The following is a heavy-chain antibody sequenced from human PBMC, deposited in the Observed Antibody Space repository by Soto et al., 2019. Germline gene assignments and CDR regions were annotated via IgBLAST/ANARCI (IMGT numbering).Heavy chain of an antibody. CDR2: INHSGST. CDR1: GGSFSGYY. D-gene: IGHD3-9*01. CDR3: ARGVNYDIFTGYYISGYYYYGMDV. J-gene: IGHJ6*02. V-gene: IGHV4-34*01. Sequence: SETLSLTCAVYGGSFSGYYWSWIRQTPGKGLEWIGEINHSGSTNYNPSLKSRVTISVDTSKNQFSLKLSSVTAADTAVYYCARGVNYDIFTGYYISGYYYYGMDVWGQGTTVTVSS.